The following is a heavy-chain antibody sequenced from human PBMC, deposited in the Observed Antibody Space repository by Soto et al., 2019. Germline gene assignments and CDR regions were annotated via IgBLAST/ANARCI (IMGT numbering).Heavy chain of an antibody. CDR2: IKSGGDVT. CDR3: AKPQQWVADFDN. J-gene: IGHJ4*02. D-gene: IGHD6-19*01. V-gene: IGHV3-23*01. CDR1: GFTFSYSA. Sequence: GGSLRLSCAASGFTFSYSAMNWVRQAPGKGLEWVASIKSGGDVTYYADSVRGRFTISRDDSKNTLFLEMNNLRVEDTARYYCAKPQQWVADFDNWGRGTLVTVSS.